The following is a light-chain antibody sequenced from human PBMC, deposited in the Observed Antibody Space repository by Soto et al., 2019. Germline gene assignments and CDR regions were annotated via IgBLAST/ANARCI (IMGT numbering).Light chain of an antibody. CDR3: SSYEGPKTLV. CDR1: ISDIGTYYY. CDR2: EVS. Sequence: QSALTQPPSASGSPGQSVTISCTGTISDIGTYYYVSWYQQHPGKAPKLIIYEVSERPSVVPDRFSGSKSGNTASLTVSGLQAEDDAHYYGSSYEGPKTLVFGGGTKLTVL. V-gene: IGLV2-8*01. J-gene: IGLJ2*01.